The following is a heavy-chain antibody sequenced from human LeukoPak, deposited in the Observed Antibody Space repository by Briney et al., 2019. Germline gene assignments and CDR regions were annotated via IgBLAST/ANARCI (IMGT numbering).Heavy chain of an antibody. J-gene: IGHJ4*02. V-gene: IGHV1-8*01. CDR2: VNPNSGNT. CDR1: GYTFTSYD. CDR3: ARVPYVGSYYGRYYFDY. D-gene: IGHD1-26*01. Sequence: ASVTVSCKASGYTFTSYDINWVRQATGRGLEWMGWVNPNSGNTGYAQKFQGRVTMTRNTSISTAYMELSSLRSEDTAVYYCARVPYVGSYYGRYYFDYWGQGTLVTVSS.